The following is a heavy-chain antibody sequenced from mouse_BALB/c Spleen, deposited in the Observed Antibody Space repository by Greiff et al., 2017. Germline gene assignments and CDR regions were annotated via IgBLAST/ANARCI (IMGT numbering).Heavy chain of an antibody. Sequence: QVQLKESGPELVRPGVSVKISCKGSSYTFTDYAMHWVKQSHAKSLEWIGVISTYYGNTNYNQKFKGKATMTVDKSSSTAYMELARLTSEDSAVYYCARSYDRDGYYPGLAYWGQGTLVTVSA. CDR3: ARSYDRDGYYPGLAY. J-gene: IGHJ3*01. CDR2: ISTYYGNT. D-gene: IGHD2-3*01. CDR1: SYTFTDYA. V-gene: IGHV1-67*01.